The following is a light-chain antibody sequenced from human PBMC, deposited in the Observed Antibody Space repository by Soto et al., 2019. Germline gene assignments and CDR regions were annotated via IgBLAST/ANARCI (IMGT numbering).Light chain of an antibody. CDR2: EVS. J-gene: IGLJ1*01. CDR3: SSYTSSSTRV. CDR1: SSDVGAYDF. V-gene: IGLV2-14*03. Sequence: QSVLTQPASVSGSPGQSITISCTGTSSDVGAYDFVSWYQQHPDKAPKLMIYEVSNRPSGVSNRFSGSKSVNTANLTISGLQAEDEADYYCSSYTSSSTRVFGTGTKVTVL.